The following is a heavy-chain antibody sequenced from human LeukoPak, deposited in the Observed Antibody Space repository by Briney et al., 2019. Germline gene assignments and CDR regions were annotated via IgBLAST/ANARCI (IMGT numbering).Heavy chain of an antibody. CDR2: INWNGGST. Sequence: GGSLRLSCAASGFTFDDYGMSWVRHAPGKGLEWVSGINWNGGSTGYADSVKGRFTISRDNAKNSLYLQMNSLRAEDTALYYCAREAPPQYYDFWSGFPKYYYYYYMDVWGKGTTVTVSS. J-gene: IGHJ6*03. D-gene: IGHD3-3*01. V-gene: IGHV3-20*04. CDR1: GFTFDDYG. CDR3: AREAPPQYYDFWSGFPKYYYYYYMDV.